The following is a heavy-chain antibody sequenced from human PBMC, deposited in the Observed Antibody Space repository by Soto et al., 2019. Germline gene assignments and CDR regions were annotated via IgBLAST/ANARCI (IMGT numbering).Heavy chain of an antibody. D-gene: IGHD3-10*01. V-gene: IGHV4-34*01. Sequence: QVQLQQWGAGLLKPSETLSLTCAVYGGSFSGYYWSWIRQPPGKGLEWIGEINHSGSTNYNPSLKGRVTISVDTSKNQFSLKLSSVTAADTAVYYCARRKITMVRGVTWFDPWGQGTLVTVSS. CDR2: INHSGST. CDR1: GGSFSGYY. CDR3: ARRKITMVRGVTWFDP. J-gene: IGHJ5*02.